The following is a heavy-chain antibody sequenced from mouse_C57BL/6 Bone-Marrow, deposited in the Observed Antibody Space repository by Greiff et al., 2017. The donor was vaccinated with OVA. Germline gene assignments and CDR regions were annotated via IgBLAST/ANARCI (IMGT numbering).Heavy chain of an antibody. V-gene: IGHV5-17*01. CDR2: ISSGSSTI. CDR1: GFTFSDYG. Sequence: DVMLVESGGGLVKPGGSLKLSCAASGFTFSDYGMHWVRQAPEKGLEWVAYISSGSSTIYYADPVKGRFPISRDNAKNTLFLQMTSLRSEDTAMYYCARCGNYFSDWYFDVWGTGTTVTVSS. D-gene: IGHD2-1*01. J-gene: IGHJ1*03. CDR3: ARCGNYFSDWYFDV.